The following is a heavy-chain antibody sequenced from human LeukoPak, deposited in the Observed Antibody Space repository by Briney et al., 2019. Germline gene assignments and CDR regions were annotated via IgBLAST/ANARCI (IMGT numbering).Heavy chain of an antibody. D-gene: IGHD3-9*01. CDR2: ISSSSSTI. V-gene: IGHV3-11*04. CDR3: ARDSLNVAGYYYMDV. CDR1: GFTFSDYY. J-gene: IGHJ6*03. Sequence: GGSLRLSCAASGFTFSDYYMSWIRQAPGKGLEWVSYISSSSSTIYYADSVKGRFTISRDNAKNSLYLQMNSLRAEDTAVYYCARDSLNVAGYYYMDVWGKGTTVTVSS.